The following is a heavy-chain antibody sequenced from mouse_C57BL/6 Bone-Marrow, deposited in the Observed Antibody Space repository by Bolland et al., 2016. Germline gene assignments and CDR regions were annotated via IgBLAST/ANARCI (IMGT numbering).Heavy chain of an antibody. D-gene: IGHD2-2*01. Sequence: TEYASKFRGKATITADTSSNTAYLQLSSLTSEDTAVYYCTTLGGYAWFAYWGQGTLV. J-gene: IGHJ3*01. V-gene: IGHV14-4*01. CDR3: TTLGGYAWFAY. CDR2: T.